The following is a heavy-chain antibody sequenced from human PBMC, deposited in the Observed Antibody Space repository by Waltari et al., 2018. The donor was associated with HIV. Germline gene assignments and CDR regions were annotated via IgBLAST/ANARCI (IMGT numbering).Heavy chain of an antibody. CDR3: ARGGVATTPDGTKIYYGMDV. V-gene: IGHV3-30*02. CDR2: KYYDGSNK. D-gene: IGHD5-12*01. Sequence: QVQLVESGGGVVQPGGSLKLSCAASGFTFHNYFIHWFRQAPGKGCECVTIKYYDGSNKNYADSVKGRFISSRDNSKKTVYLQMNSLRHEDTGLYYCARGGVATTPDGTKIYYGMDVWGQGTAVTVSS. CDR1: GFTFHNYF. J-gene: IGHJ6*02.